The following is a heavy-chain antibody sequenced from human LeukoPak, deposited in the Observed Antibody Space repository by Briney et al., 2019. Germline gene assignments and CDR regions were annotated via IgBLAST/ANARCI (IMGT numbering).Heavy chain of an antibody. V-gene: IGHV4-34*01. CDR3: ARRRIPATITGSKLSSRFDN. J-gene: IGHJ4*02. Sequence: SETLSLTCALYGESFVVYYWAWIRQPPGKGLEWIGEIDYTGSTNYNPSLKSRIKISVDTSKNQFSVTLNSVTAADTAFYYCARRRIPATITGSKLSSRFDNWGQGTLVTVSS. CDR1: GESFVVYY. D-gene: IGHD5-12*01. CDR2: IDYTGST.